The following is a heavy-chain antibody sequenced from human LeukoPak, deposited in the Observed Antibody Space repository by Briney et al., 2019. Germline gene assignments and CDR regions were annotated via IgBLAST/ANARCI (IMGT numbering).Heavy chain of an antibody. Sequence: SVKVSCKASGGTFSSYAIIWVRQAPGQGLEWMGGIIPIFGTANYAQKFQGRVTITADESTSTAYMELSSLRSEDTAVYYCARLGGYSGYEDYWGQGTLVTVSS. CDR2: IIPIFGTA. CDR1: GGTFSSYA. CDR3: ARLGGYSGYEDY. D-gene: IGHD5-12*01. J-gene: IGHJ4*02. V-gene: IGHV1-69*01.